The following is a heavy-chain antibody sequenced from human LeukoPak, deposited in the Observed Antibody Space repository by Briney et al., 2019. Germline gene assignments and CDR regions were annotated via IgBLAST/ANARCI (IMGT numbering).Heavy chain of an antibody. Sequence: GRSLRLSCAASGFTFSSYGMHWVRQAPGKGLEWVAVIWYDGSNKYYADSVKGRFTISRDNSKNTLYLQMNSLRAEDTAVYYCARDYYSSGSYLDYWGQGTLVTVSS. V-gene: IGHV3-33*01. CDR1: GFTFSSYG. CDR3: ARDYYSSGSYLDY. J-gene: IGHJ4*02. CDR2: IWYDGSNK. D-gene: IGHD3-10*01.